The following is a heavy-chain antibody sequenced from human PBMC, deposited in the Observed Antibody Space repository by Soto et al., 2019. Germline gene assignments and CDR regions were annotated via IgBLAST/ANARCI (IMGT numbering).Heavy chain of an antibody. CDR2: IYSGGTT. V-gene: IGHV3-53*01. CDR3: ARDGGSSGVDY. CDR1: GFTVSNNY. D-gene: IGHD6-19*01. Sequence: EVQLVESGGGLIQPGGSLRLSCAASGFTVSNNYMSWVRQAPGKGLEWVSVIYSGGTTYYSDSVKGRFTISKDNSKNTVYLQMNSLRAEDTAVYYCARDGGSSGVDYWGQGTLVTVSS. J-gene: IGHJ4*02.